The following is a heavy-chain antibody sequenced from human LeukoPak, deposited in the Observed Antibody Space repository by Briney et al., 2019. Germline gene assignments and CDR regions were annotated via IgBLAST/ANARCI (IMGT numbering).Heavy chain of an antibody. J-gene: IGHJ4*02. CDR1: GFTFSNYW. CDR3: AREIVGAIKSYFDY. CDR2: IRQDGGLK. V-gene: IGHV3-7*01. Sequence: GGSLRLSYTASGFTFSNYWMSWVRQAPGKGLEWVANIRQDGGLKHYVDSVKGRFTISRDNAENSLYLQMNSLRAEDTAVYYCAREIVGAIKSYFDYWGQGTLVTASS. D-gene: IGHD1-26*01.